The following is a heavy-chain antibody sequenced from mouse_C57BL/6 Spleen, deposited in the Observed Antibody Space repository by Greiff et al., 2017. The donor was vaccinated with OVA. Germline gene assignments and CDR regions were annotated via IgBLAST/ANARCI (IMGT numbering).Heavy chain of an antibody. Sequence: EVKLVESGGGLVKPGGSLKLSCAASGFTFSDYGMHWVRQAPEKGLEWVAYISSGSSTIYYADTVKGRFTISRDNAKNTLFLQMTSLRSEDTAMYYCARGTTVVSYFDYWGQGTTLTVSS. D-gene: IGHD1-1*01. CDR1: GFTFSDYG. CDR2: ISSGSSTI. CDR3: ARGTTVVSYFDY. J-gene: IGHJ2*01. V-gene: IGHV5-17*01.